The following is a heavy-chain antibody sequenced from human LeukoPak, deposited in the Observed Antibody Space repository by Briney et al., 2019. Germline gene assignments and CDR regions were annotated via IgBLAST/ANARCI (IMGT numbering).Heavy chain of an antibody. V-gene: IGHV3-30*03. CDR2: ISYDGSKE. CDR3: ARTYGSGSHPIDY. D-gene: IGHD3-10*01. J-gene: IGHJ4*02. Sequence: GGSLRLSCAASGFTFRDYGMHWVRQAPGKGLEWLAVISYDGSKEYYADSVKGRFIISRDNSKNTLYLQMNSLRVEDTAVYYCARTYGSGSHPIDYWGQGTLVTVSS. CDR1: GFTFRDYG.